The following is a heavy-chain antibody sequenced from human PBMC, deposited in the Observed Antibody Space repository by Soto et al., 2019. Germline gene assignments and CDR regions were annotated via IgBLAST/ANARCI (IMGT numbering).Heavy chain of an antibody. CDR1: GFTVSSNY. Sequence: EVQLVESGGGLVQPGGSLRLSCAASGFTVSSNYMSWVRQAPGKGLAWVSVIYSGGSTYYADSVKGRFTISRDNSKNTLELQINSLRAEDTAGYYCARDYDDSSGYPIHLDYWGQGTLVTASS. J-gene: IGHJ4*02. D-gene: IGHD3-22*01. CDR2: IYSGGST. CDR3: ARDYDDSSGYPIHLDY. V-gene: IGHV3-66*01.